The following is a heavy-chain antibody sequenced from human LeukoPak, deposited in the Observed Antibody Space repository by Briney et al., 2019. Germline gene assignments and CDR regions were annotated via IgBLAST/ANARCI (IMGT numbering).Heavy chain of an antibody. CDR2: ISTSGST. V-gene: IGHV4-4*07. CDR1: GASISPYY. CDR3: AKEGMIRGVIDY. D-gene: IGHD3-10*01. Sequence: SETLSLTCTVSGASISPYYWTWIRQPAGKGLEWIGHISTSGSTNYNPSLKSRLTMSLDTSKSQFSLKLNSVTAADTAVYYCAKEGMIRGVIDYWGQGALVTVSS. J-gene: IGHJ4*02.